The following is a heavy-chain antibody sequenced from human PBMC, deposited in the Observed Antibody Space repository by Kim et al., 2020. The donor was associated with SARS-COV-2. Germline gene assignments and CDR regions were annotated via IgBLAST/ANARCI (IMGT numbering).Heavy chain of an antibody. Sequence: YYVDSVKGRLTISRDNAKNSLYLQMNSLRAEDTAVYYCARASGAARLFDYWGQGTLVTVSS. J-gene: IGHJ4*02. CDR3: ARASGAARLFDY. V-gene: IGHV3-7*04. D-gene: IGHD6-6*01.